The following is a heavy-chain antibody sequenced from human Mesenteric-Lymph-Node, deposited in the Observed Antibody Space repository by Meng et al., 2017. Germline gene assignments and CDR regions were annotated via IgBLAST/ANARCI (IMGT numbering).Heavy chain of an antibody. CDR3: ARLSSGWYGGNYYTMDV. D-gene: IGHD6-19*01. Sequence: GESLKISCKGSGYSFSRYWIAWVRQMPGKGLEWMGIIWPGDSDTRYSPSFQGQVTISVDKSISTTYLLLSSLKASDNAMFYCARLSSGWYGGNYYTMDVWGQGTTVTVSS. CDR2: IWPGDSDT. V-gene: IGHV5-51*01. CDR1: GYSFSRYW. J-gene: IGHJ6*01.